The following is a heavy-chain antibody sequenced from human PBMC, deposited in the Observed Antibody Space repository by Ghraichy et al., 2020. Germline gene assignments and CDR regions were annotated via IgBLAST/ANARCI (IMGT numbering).Heavy chain of an antibody. Sequence: SETLSLTCAVYGGSFSGYYWSWIRQPPGKGLEWIGEINHSGSTNYNPSLKSRVTISVDTSKNQFSLKLSSVTAADTAVYYCARGGVGYCSSTSCYPSRGNWFDPWGQGTLVTVSS. J-gene: IGHJ5*02. CDR2: INHSGST. V-gene: IGHV4-34*01. CDR1: GGSFSGYY. CDR3: ARGGVGYCSSTSCYPSRGNWFDP. D-gene: IGHD2-2*01.